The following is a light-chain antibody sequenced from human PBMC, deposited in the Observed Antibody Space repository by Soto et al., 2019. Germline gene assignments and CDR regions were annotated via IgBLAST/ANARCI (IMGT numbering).Light chain of an antibody. CDR2: HVS. CDR1: SSDVGGYNY. J-gene: IGLJ1*01. CDR3: SSYTSTSTYA. V-gene: IGLV2-14*01. Sequence: QSVLTQPASVSGSPGQSITISCTGTSSDVGGYNYVSWYQQYPGKAPKLMIYHVSNRPSGVSSRFSGTKSGNSASLTISGLQAEDEADYYCSSYTSTSTYAFGPGTKVPLL.